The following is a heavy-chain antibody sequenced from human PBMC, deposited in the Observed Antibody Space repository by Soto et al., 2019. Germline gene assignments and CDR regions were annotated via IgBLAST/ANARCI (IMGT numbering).Heavy chain of an antibody. D-gene: IGHD2-15*01. V-gene: IGHV4-59*01. J-gene: IGHJ4*01. CDR2: IYYSGST. CDR3: ARVHTLYCSGGSCYSSYFFDY. CDR1: GGSISSYY. Sequence: QVQLQESGPGLVKPSETLSLTCTVSGGSISSYYWSWIRQPPGKGLEWIGYIYYSGSTNYNPSLSSRLTLSVDMSKNQFSLKLSSVSAADTAVYYCARVHTLYCSGGSCYSSYFFDYWGHGTLVTVSS.